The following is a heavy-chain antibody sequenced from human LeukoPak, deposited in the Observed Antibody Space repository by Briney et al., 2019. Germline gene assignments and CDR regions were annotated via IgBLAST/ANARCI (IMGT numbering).Heavy chain of an antibody. Sequence: GESLKISCKGSGYSFTSYWIGWVRQMPGKGLEWMGVIHPGDSDTRYSPSFEGQVTVSADKSISTAYLQWSSLKASDTAIYYCVRGQAYYYDSTGFPDYWGQGTLITVSS. CDR1: GYSFTSYW. CDR3: VRGQAYYYDSTGFPDY. J-gene: IGHJ4*02. CDR2: IHPGDSDT. V-gene: IGHV5-51*01. D-gene: IGHD3-22*01.